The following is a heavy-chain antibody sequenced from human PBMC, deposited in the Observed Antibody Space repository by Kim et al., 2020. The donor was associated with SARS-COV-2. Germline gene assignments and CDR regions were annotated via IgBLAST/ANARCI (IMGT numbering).Heavy chain of an antibody. CDR1: GFTFSAYD. J-gene: IGHJ3*02. D-gene: IGHD3-16*01. CDR3: VGDRMGGAFDK. Sequence: GGSLRLSCATSGFTFSAYDMNWVRQAPGKGLEWLSFITKSSTTIYYADSVEGRFTISRDNAKNSLFLQMNSLRDEDTALYYCVGDRMGGAFDKWGQGTMVTVSS. V-gene: IGHV3-48*02. CDR2: ITKSSTTI.